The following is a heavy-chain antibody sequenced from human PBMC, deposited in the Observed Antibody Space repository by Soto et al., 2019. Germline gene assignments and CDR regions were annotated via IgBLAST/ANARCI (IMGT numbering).Heavy chain of an antibody. CDR1: GFTFSSYA. V-gene: IGHV3-23*01. CDR2: ISGSGGST. D-gene: IGHD3-10*01. J-gene: IGHJ6*02. Sequence: GGSLRLSCAASGFTFSSYAMSWVRQAPGKGLEWVSAISGSGGSTYYADSVKGRFTISRDNSKNTLYLQMNSLRAEDTAVYYCAKDVYYYGSGSYSLYYYGMDVWGQGTTVTVSS. CDR3: AKDVYYYGSGSYSLYYYGMDV.